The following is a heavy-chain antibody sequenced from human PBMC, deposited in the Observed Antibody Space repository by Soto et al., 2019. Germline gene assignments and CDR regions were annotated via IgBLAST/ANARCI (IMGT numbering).Heavy chain of an antibody. CDR2: IIPIFGTA. V-gene: IGHV1-69*13. D-gene: IGHD5-12*01. J-gene: IGHJ4*02. CDR1: GGTFSSYA. CDR3: ARNEMATIKGKLDY. Sequence: ASVKVSCKASGGTFSSYAISWVRQAPGQGLEWMGGIIPIFGTANYAQKFQGRVTITADESTSTAYMELSSLRSEDTAVYYCARNEMATIKGKLDYWGQGTLVTVSS.